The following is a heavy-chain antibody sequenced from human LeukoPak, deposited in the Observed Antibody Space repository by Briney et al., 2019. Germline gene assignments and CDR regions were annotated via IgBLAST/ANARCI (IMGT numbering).Heavy chain of an antibody. V-gene: IGHV3-7*01. D-gene: IGHD5/OR15-5a*01. CDR2: IKRDGSEK. J-gene: IGHJ6*02. CDR3: ARDVSVSGMDV. Sequence: GGSLRLSCAASGFTFTDYWMSWVRQAPGKGLEWVANIKRDGSEKYYVESVKDRFTISRDNPKKSVYLQMNSLRAEDTAIYYCARDVSVSGMDVWGQGTTVTVSS. CDR1: GFTFTDYW.